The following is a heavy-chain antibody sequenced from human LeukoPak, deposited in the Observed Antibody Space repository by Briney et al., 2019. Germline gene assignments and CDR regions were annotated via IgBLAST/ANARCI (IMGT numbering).Heavy chain of an antibody. CDR1: GGSISSYY. J-gene: IGHJ6*03. CDR2: IYTSGST. D-gene: IGHD3-10*01. Sequence: SETLSLTRTVSGGSISSYYWSWIRQPPGKGLEWIGYIYTSGSTNYNPSLKSRVTISVDTSKNQFSLKLSSVTAADTAVYYCARGSGSYYPYYYYYYMDVWGKGTTVTVSS. CDR3: ARGSGSYYPYYYYYYMDV. V-gene: IGHV4-4*09.